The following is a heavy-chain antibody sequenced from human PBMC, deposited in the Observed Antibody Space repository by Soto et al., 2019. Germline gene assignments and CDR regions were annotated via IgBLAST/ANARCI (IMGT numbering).Heavy chain of an antibody. Sequence: GGSLRLSCAASGFTFDDYAMHWVRQAPGKGLEWVSGISWNSGSIGYADSVKGRFTISRDNAKNSLYLQMNSLRAEDTALYYCAKDKEGRAVAGTGYWGQGTLVTVSS. V-gene: IGHV3-9*01. CDR1: GFTFDDYA. CDR2: ISWNSGSI. CDR3: AKDKEGRAVAGTGY. D-gene: IGHD6-19*01. J-gene: IGHJ4*02.